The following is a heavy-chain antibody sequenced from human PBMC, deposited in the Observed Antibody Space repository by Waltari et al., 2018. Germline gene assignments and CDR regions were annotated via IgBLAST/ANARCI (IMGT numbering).Heavy chain of an antibody. V-gene: IGHV1-8*03. CDR2: MNPNSGNT. CDR3: ARVRRSNYYYYMDV. D-gene: IGHD3-10*01. Sequence: QVQLVQSGAEVKKPGASVKVSCKASGYTFTSYDINWVRPATGQGLEWMGWMNPNSGNTGYAQKFQGRVTITRNTSISTAYMELSSLRSEDTAVYYCARVRRSNYYYYMDVWGKGTTVTISS. CDR1: GYTFTSYD. J-gene: IGHJ6*03.